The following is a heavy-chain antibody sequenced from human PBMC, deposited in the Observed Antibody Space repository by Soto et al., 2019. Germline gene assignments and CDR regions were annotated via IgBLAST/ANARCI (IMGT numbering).Heavy chain of an antibody. CDR3: ARLAAYYQSLDP. CDR2: IYYSGST. J-gene: IGHJ5*02. Sequence: SETLSLTCTVSSGSISSSSYYWGWIRQPPGKGLEWIGSIYYSGSTYYNPSLKSRVTISVDTSKNQFSLRLTSVTASDTAVYYCARLAAYYQSLDPWGQGTVVTVSS. CDR1: SGSISSSSYY. D-gene: IGHD2-21*01. V-gene: IGHV4-39*01.